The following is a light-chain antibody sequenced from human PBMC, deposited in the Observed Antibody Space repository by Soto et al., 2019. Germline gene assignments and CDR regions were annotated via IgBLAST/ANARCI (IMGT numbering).Light chain of an antibody. Sequence: DIQMTQSPSSLSSSVGDRVTITCRASQIINSYLNWYQKKPGKAPKLLIYAASSLHSGVPTRFRGSESGTDFTLTISSLQPEDVATYYCQQRGTFGLGTKVDI. CDR3: QQRGT. J-gene: IGKJ1*01. CDR1: QIINSY. CDR2: AAS. V-gene: IGKV1-39*01.